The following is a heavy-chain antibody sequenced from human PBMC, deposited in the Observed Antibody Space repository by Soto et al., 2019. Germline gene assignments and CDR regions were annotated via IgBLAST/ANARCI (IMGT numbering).Heavy chain of an antibody. D-gene: IGHD5-12*01. V-gene: IGHV3-49*03. CDR3: TSGYSGYDRLFDY. Sequence: GGSLRLSCTASGFTFGDYAMSWFRQAPGKGLEWVGFIRSKAYGGTTEYAASVKGRFTISRDDSKSIAYLQMNSLKTEDTAVYYCTSGYSGYDRLFDYWGQGTLVTVSS. CDR2: IRSKAYGGTT. J-gene: IGHJ4*02. CDR1: GFTFGDYA.